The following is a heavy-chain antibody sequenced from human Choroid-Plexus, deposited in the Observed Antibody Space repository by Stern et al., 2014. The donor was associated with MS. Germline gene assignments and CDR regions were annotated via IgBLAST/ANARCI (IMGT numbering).Heavy chain of an antibody. D-gene: IGHD6-19*01. V-gene: IGHV5-51*03. J-gene: IGHJ3*02. Sequence: VQLVQSGAEVKKPGESLKISCKGSGYRFSSYWIGWVRQMPGKGLEWMGIIYPGDSNPRSSPSFQGQVTISADKSITTAFLQWSSLKASDTAMYYCARRGIAVGDAFDIWGQGTMVTVSS. CDR2: IYPGDSNP. CDR3: ARRGIAVGDAFDI. CDR1: GYRFSSYW.